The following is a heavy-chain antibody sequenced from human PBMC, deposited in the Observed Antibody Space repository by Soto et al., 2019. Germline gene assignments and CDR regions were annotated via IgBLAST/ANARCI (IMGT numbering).Heavy chain of an antibody. J-gene: IGHJ6*02. Sequence: SETLSLTCAVYGGSFSGYYWSWIRQPPGKGLEWIGEIDHSGSTNYNPSLKSRVTISVDTSKNQFSLKLSSVTAADTAVYYCARGIKKYYYGMDVWGQGTTVTVSS. CDR2: IDHSGST. CDR3: ARGIKKYYYGMDV. CDR1: GGSFSGYY. V-gene: IGHV4-34*01.